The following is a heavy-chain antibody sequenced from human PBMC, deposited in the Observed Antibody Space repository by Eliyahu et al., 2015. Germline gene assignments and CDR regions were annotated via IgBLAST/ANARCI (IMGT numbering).Heavy chain of an antibody. CDR3: TRDAGAGTFDF. CDR1: GXTXAXYA. D-gene: IGHD1-1*01. V-gene: IGHV3-49*04. Sequence: EVQLXXSGGALVQPGRSLRLSCTTSGXTXAXYAMSXVRQAPGKGLEWVGFIKSTPYGGATESAASMRGRFTISRDDSESTVYLQMNSLKTEDTGVYYCTRDAGAGTFDFWGQGTRVNVSS. J-gene: IGHJ4*02. CDR2: IKSTPYGGAT.